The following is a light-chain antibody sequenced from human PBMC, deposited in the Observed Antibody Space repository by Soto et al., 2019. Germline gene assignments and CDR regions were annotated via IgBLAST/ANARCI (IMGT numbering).Light chain of an antibody. J-gene: IGKJ4*01. V-gene: IGKV2-30*01. Sequence: DVVMTQSPLSLPVTLGQPASISCRSSQSLVNSDGNTYLNWFQQRPGQSPRRLIYNVSNRDSGVPDRVSGSGSGTDFTLKISRVEAEDVGVYYCMQGTHWPLTFGGGTKVEIK. CDR2: NVS. CDR3: MQGTHWPLT. CDR1: QSLVNSDGNTY.